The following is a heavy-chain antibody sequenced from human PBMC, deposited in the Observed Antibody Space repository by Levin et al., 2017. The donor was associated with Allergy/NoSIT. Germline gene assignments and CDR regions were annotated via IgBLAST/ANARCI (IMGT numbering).Heavy chain of an antibody. CDR2: IYYSGTT. J-gene: IGHJ4*02. CDR3: ARVVDYDVLANYYSPYYVDF. D-gene: IGHD3-9*01. V-gene: IGHV4-30-4*01. CDR1: GGSISSGDHY. Sequence: PSETLSLTCTVSGGSISSGDHYWSWIRQPPGKGLEWIGYIYYSGTTNYNPSLTSRVTMSIDTSRNQFSLRLTSVTAADTAVYYCARVVDYDVLANYYSPYYVDFWGQGTLVTVSS.